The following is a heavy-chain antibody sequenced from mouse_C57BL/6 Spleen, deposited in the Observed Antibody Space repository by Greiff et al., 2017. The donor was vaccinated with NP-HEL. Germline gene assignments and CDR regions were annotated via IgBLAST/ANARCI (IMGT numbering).Heavy chain of an antibody. Sequence: QVQLKESGAELVRPGTSVKVSCKASGYAFTNYLIEWVKQRPGQGLEWIGVINPGSGGTNYNEKFKGKATLTADKSSSTAYMQLSSLTSEDSAVYFCARRGYDYGGGLDYWGQGTTLTVSS. J-gene: IGHJ2*01. CDR1: GYAFTNYL. V-gene: IGHV1-54*01. CDR2: INPGSGGT. CDR3: ARRGYDYGGGLDY. D-gene: IGHD2-4*01.